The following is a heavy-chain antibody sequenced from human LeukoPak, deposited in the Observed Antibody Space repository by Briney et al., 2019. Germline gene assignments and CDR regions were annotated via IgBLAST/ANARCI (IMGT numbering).Heavy chain of an antibody. J-gene: IGHJ6*02. Sequence: GGSLRLSCAASGFTFSSYAMHWVRQAPGKGLEWVAVISYDGSNKYYADSVKGRFTISRDNSKNTLYLQMNSLRAEDTAVYYCARDLPGYGDYVYYGMDVWGQGTTVTVSS. CDR1: GFTFSSYA. CDR3: ARDLPGYGDYVYYGMDV. V-gene: IGHV3-30-3*01. D-gene: IGHD4-17*01. CDR2: ISYDGSNK.